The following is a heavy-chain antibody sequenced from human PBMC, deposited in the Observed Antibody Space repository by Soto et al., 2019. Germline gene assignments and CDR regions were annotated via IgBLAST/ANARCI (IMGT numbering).Heavy chain of an antibody. CDR2: IKQDGSEK. CDR1: GFTFSSYW. Sequence: GGSLRLSCAAPGFTFSSYWMSWGRQAPGKGLEWVANIKQDGSEKYYVDSVKGRFTISRDNAKNSLYLQMNSLRAEDTAVYYCARFYYDSSGYLPSPYYYYYGMDVWGQGT. V-gene: IGHV3-7*04. J-gene: IGHJ6*02. D-gene: IGHD3-22*01. CDR3: ARFYYDSSGYLPSPYYYYYGMDV.